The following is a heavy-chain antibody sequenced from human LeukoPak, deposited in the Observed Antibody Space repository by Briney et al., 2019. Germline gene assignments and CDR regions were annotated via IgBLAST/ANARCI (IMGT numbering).Heavy chain of an antibody. CDR1: GFTVSNNY. Sequence: GGSLRLSCVASGFTVSNNYMSWVRQTPGKGLEWISSIYSGDTTYYADSVKGRFTISRHNSKNTLYLQMNSLRAEDTAVYYCARDKRSGWFDYWGQGTLVTVSS. J-gene: IGHJ5*01. D-gene: IGHD1-26*01. CDR2: IYSGDTT. CDR3: ARDKRSGWFDY. V-gene: IGHV3-53*04.